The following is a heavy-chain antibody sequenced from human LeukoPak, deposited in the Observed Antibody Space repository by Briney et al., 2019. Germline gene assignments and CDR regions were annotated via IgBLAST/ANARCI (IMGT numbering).Heavy chain of an antibody. CDR3: ARDRYCSSTSCYAPEYFQH. CDR1: GYTFTSYG. CDR2: ISAYNGNT. D-gene: IGHD2-2*01. J-gene: IGHJ1*01. Sequence: ASVKVSCKASGYTFTSYGISWVRQAPGQGLGWMGWISAYNGNTNYAQKLQGRVTMTTDTSTSTAYMELRSLRSDDTAVYYCARDRYCSSTSCYAPEYFQHWGQGTLVTVSS. V-gene: IGHV1-18*04.